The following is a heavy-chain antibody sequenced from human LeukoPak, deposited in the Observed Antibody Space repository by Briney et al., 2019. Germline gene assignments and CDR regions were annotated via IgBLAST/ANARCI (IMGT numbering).Heavy chain of an antibody. CDR3: ARANFVLGVLGSG. CDR1: GYTFTGYY. J-gene: IGHJ4*02. D-gene: IGHD7-27*01. CDR2: INPNSGGT. V-gene: IGHV1-2*02. Sequence: GASVKVSCKASGYTFTGYYMHWVRQAPGQGLEWMGWINPNSGGTNYAQKFQGRVTMTRDTSISTAYMELSRLRSDDTAVYYCARANFVLGVLGSGWGQGTLVTVSS.